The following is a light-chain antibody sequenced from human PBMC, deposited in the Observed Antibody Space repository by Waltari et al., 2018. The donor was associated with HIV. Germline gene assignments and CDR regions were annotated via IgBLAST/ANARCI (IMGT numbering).Light chain of an antibody. CDR3: ATWDGGLSGVV. CDR1: RSNIRSNY. V-gene: IGLV1-47*01. J-gene: IGLJ2*01. Sequence: QSVLTQPPSASGTPGQRVTISCSGIRSNIRSNYVYWFQQLPGTAPKLLIFTKNRRPSGVHERFSGSKSGTSASLAISGLRSEDEADYYCATWDGGLSGVVFGGVTKVTVL. CDR2: TKN.